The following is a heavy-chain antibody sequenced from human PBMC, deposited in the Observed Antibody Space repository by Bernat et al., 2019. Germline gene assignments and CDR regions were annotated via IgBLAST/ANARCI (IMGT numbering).Heavy chain of an antibody. CDR3: ARENYYDSSGYYSAGKVGMDV. CDR1: GFTVSSNY. D-gene: IGHD3-22*01. CDR2: IYSGGST. J-gene: IGHJ6*02. Sequence: EVQLVESGGGLVQPGGSLRLSCAASGFTVSSNYMSWVRQAPGKGLEWVSVIYSGGSTYYADSVKGRFTISRDNSKNTLYLQMNSLRAEDMAVYYCARENYYDSSGYYSAGKVGMDVWGQGTTVTVSS. V-gene: IGHV3-66*01.